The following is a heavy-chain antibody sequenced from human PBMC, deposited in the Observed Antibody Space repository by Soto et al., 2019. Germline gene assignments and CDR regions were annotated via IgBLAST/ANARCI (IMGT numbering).Heavy chain of an antibody. V-gene: IGHV4-39*07. J-gene: IGHJ6*03. CDR3: ARGHSNYGYYYYYMDV. CDR1: GGSISSSSYY. CDR2: IYYSGST. D-gene: IGHD4-4*01. Sequence: PSETLSLTCTVSGGSISSSSYYWGWIRQPPGKGLEWIGSIYYSGSTNYNPSLKSRVTISVDTSKNQFSLKLSSVTAADTAVYYCARGHSNYGYYYYYMDVWGKGTTVTVSS.